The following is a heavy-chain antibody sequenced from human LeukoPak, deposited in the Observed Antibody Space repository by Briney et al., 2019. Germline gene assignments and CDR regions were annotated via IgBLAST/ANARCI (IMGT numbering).Heavy chain of an antibody. V-gene: IGHV1-18*01. CDR1: GYNFNNYG. J-gene: IGHJ5*01. CDR3: ARAEYSDGWFDS. Sequence: ASVKVSCEASGYNFNNYGVSWVRQAPGQGLEGMGWISTDNGNTRYAQKFQGRLTMTSDTPTRIASMEMRSLTSDDTAVYYCARAEYSDGWFDSWGPGTLVTVSS. CDR2: ISTDNGNT. D-gene: IGHD5-24*01.